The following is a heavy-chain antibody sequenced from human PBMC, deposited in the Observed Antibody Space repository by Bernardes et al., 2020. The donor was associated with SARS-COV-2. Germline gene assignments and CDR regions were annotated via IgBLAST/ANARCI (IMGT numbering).Heavy chain of an antibody. D-gene: IGHD2-15*01. CDR2: ISGSGGST. CDR1: GFTFSSYA. J-gene: IGHJ5*02. CDR3: AKDPIDCSGGSCYGDWFDP. Sequence: SLRLSCAASGFTFSSYAMSWVRQAPGKGLEWVSAISGSGGSTYYADSVKGRFTISRDNSKNTLYLQMNSLRAEDTAVYYCAKDPIDCSGGSCYGDWFDPWGQGTLVTVSS. V-gene: IGHV3-23*01.